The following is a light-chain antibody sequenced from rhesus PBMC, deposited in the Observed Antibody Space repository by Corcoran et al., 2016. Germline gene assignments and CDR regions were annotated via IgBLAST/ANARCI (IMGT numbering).Light chain of an antibody. J-gene: IGKJ4*01. CDR3: QQYNSAPPT. Sequence: DIQMTQSPSSLSASVGDRVTITCRASQGITTYVSWYQKTPGKAPKLRSYYAKRLGGGVPSRFSGSGSGTDFTLTISSLQPEDFGIYYCQQYNSAPPTFGGGTKVEIK. CDR2: YAK. V-gene: IGKV1-32*01. CDR1: QGITTY.